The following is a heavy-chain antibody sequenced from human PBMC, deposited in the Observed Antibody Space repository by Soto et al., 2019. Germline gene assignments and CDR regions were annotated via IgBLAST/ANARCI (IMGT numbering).Heavy chain of an antibody. V-gene: IGHV4-4*02. CDR2: IYHSGST. D-gene: IGHD6-13*01. CDR1: GGSISSSNW. CDR3: ARVPRAAAGTD. J-gene: IGHJ4*02. Sequence: QVQLQESGPGLVKPSGTLSLTCAVSGGSISSSNWWSWVRRPPGKGLEWIGEIYHSGSTNYNPSLKSRVTMSVDKSKNQFSLMLSSVTAADTAVYYCARVPRAAAGTDWGQGTLVTVSS.